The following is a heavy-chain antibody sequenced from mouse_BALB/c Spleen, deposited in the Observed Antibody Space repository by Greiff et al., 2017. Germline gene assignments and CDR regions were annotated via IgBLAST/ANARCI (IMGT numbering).Heavy chain of an antibody. J-gene: IGHJ3*01. CDR1: GYTFTSYY. CDR2: IYPGNVNT. D-gene: IGHD2-4*01. Sequence: VQLQQSGPELVKPGASVRISCKASGYTFTSYYIHWVKQRPGQGLEWIGWIYPGNVNTKYNEKFKGKATLTADKSSSTAYMQLSSLTSEDSAVYFCARRTYYDYDWFAYWGQGTLVTVSA. V-gene: IGHV1S56*01. CDR3: ARRTYYDYDWFAY.